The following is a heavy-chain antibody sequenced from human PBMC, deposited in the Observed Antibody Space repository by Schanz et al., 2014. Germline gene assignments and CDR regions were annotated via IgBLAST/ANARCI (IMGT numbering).Heavy chain of an antibody. D-gene: IGHD2-2*01. V-gene: IGHV3-33*06. J-gene: IGHJ4*02. CDR1: GFTFNSYG. CDR2: IWYDGNK. CDR3: EKSMYSTSWAFDL. Sequence: QVQLVESGGGVVQPGRSLRLSCAASGFTFNSYGMHWVRQAPGKGLEWVAFIWYDGNKYYADSVKGRFTISRDNSKNTLYVQMTCLRAEEPAVYYCEKSMYSTSWAFDLWGQGAQVTVSP.